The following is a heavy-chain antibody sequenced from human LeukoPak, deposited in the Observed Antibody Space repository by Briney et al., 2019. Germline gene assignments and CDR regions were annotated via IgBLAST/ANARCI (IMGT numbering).Heavy chain of an antibody. D-gene: IGHD6-6*01. CDR3: ARVTQVVDYGMDV. V-gene: IGHV3-21*01. CDR2: ISSSSSYI. CDR1: GFIVSSNY. Sequence: PGGSLRLSCAASGFIVSSNYMGWVRQAPGKGLEWVSFISSSSSYIEYADSVKGRFTISRDNAKNSLYLQMNSLRAEDTAVYYCARVTQVVDYGMDVWGQGTTVTVSS. J-gene: IGHJ6*02.